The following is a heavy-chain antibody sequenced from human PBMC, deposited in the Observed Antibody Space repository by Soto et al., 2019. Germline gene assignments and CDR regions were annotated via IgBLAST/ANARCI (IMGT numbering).Heavy chain of an antibody. V-gene: IGHV5-51*01. CDR2: IYPGDSDP. CDR1: GYSFTSYW. J-gene: IGHJ3*01. CDR3: ARQNVNRAFDV. Sequence: GESLKISCKGSGYSFTSYWIGWVRQMPGKGLEWMGIIYPGDSDPRYCPSFQGQVTISADKSISTTYLQWSSLKASDTAMFYCARQNVNRAFDVWGQGTMVTVSS.